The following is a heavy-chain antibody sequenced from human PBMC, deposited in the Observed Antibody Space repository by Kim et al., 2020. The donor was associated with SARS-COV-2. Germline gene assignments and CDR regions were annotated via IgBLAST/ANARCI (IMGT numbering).Heavy chain of an antibody. V-gene: IGHV4-39*07. CDR1: GGSISSSSYY. CDR3: AREHYYYDSSGYQNYYYYYGMDV. Sequence: SETLSLTCTVSGGSISSSSYYWGWIRQPPGKGLEWIGSIYYSGSTYYNPSLKIRVTISVDTSKNKFSLKLSSVTAADTAVYYCAREHYYYDSSGYQNYYYYYGMDVWGQGTTVTVSS. CDR2: IYYSGST. D-gene: IGHD3-22*01. J-gene: IGHJ6*02.